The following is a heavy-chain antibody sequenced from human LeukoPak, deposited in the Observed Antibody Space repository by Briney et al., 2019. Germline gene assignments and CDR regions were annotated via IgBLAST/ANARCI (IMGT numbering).Heavy chain of an antibody. CDR1: GFTFDDYA. D-gene: IGHD3-22*01. CDR2: ISWNSGSI. CDR3: ARGTVVVITPYDY. J-gene: IGHJ4*02. Sequence: SLRLSCAASGFTFDDYAMHWVRQAPGKGLEWVSGISWNSGSIGYADSVKGRFTISRDNAKNSLYLQMNSLRAEDTAVYYCARGTVVVITPYDYWGQGTLVTVSS. V-gene: IGHV3-9*01.